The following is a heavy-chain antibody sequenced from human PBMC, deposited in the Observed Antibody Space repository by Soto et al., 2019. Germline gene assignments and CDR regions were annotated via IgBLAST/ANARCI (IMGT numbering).Heavy chain of an antibody. Sequence: GGSLRLSCAASGFTFSTYSMNWVRQAPGKGLEWVSYISSSSSTIYYADSVKGRFTISRDNAKNSLYLQMNSLRAEDTAVYYCARDILELYYYYGMDVWGQGTTVTVSS. D-gene: IGHD1-7*01. V-gene: IGHV3-48*01. CDR1: GFTFSTYS. CDR2: ISSSSSTI. J-gene: IGHJ6*02. CDR3: ARDILELYYYYGMDV.